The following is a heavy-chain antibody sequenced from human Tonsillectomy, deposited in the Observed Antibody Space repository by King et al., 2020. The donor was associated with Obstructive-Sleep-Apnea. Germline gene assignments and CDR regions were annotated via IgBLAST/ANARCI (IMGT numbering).Heavy chain of an antibody. CDR3: ARCSLSSGWSDY. J-gene: IGHJ4*02. Sequence: VQLVESGGGLVKPGGSLRLSCTASGFTFSDSYMSWIRQAPGKGLEWIAYIINSGSTTYYADSVKGRFTISRDNAKNSLYLQMNSLRVEDTAVYYCARCSLSSGWSDYWGQGTLVTVSS. CDR1: GFTFSDSY. CDR2: IINSGSTT. V-gene: IGHV3-11*01. D-gene: IGHD6-19*01.